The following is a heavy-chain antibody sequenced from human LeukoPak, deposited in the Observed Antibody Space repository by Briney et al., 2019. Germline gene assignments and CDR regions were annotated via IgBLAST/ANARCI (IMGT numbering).Heavy chain of an antibody. CDR3: ARHTDSSRPFDY. V-gene: IGHV4-59*08. CDR1: GGSISSYY. Sequence: KSSETLSLTCTVSGGSISSYYWSWIRQPPGKGLEWIGYIYYSGSTNYNPSLKSRVTISVDTSKNQFSLKLSSVTAADTAVYYCARHTDSSRPFDYWGQGTLVTVS. J-gene: IGHJ4*02. CDR2: IYYSGST. D-gene: IGHD6-13*01.